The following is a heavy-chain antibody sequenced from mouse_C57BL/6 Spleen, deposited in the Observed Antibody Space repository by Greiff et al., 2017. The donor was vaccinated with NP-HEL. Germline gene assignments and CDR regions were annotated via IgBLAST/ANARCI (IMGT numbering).Heavy chain of an antibody. V-gene: IGHV14-3*01. CDR1: GFNIKNTY. CDR3: AYYDYDDAQLTGVDY. J-gene: IGHJ2*01. D-gene: IGHD2-4*01. Sequence: VQLKESVAELVRPGASVKLSCTASGFNIKNTYMHWVKQRPEQGLEWIGRIDPANGNTNYAPKFQGKATITADKSSSTAYLQLSSLTSEDTAIYYCAYYDYDDAQLTGVDYWGQGTTLTVSS. CDR2: IDPANGNT.